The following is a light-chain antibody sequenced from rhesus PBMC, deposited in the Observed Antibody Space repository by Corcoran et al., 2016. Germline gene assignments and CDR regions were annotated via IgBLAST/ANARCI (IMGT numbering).Light chain of an antibody. CDR2: RNN. CDR1: SNNVGNQG. CDR3: AAWDGSLSAYI. V-gene: IGLV10-114*01. J-gene: IGLJ1*01. Sequence: QAGLTQPSSVSKDLRQTAKLTCTGTSNNVGNQGTAWLQQHQGHPPKLLSYRNNNRPSGSSERFSASRSGITASLTITGRQPRDEDDYYCAAWDGSLSAYIFGAGTRRTVL.